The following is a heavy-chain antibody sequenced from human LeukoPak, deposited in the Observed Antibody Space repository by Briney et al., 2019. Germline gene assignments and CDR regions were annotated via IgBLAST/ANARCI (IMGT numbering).Heavy chain of an antibody. CDR3: ARDLAWGAFDY. D-gene: IGHD3-16*01. V-gene: IGHV3-23*01. J-gene: IGHJ4*02. Sequence: GGSLRLSCAASGFTFSYYGMRWVRQAPGKGLEWLSGVSPPGGGTYYADSVKGRFTISRDDSKNTLSLQMNSLRVEDTAVYYCARDLAWGAFDYWGQGTLVTVSS. CDR1: GFTFSYYG. CDR2: VSPPGGGT.